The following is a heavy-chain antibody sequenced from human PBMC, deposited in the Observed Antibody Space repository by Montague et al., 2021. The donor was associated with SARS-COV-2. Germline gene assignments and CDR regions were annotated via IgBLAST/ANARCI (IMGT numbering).Heavy chain of an antibody. CDR2: ICYTGNT. CDR3: ARLKRYFDSSGSPSAFDF. CDR1: GDSITNNIDY. Sequence: SETLSLTCTVSGDSITNNIDYWAWIRQPPGKGLEWIGSICYTGNTYYNPSLKSRVTISVVTSKNHFTLKLSSVTAAETAVYYCARLKRYFDSSGSPSAFDFWGQGTKVTVSS. V-gene: IGHV4-39*02. D-gene: IGHD3-22*01. J-gene: IGHJ3*01.